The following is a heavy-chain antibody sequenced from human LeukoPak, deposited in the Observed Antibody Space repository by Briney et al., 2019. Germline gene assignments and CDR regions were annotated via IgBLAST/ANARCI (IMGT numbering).Heavy chain of an antibody. Sequence: PSETLSLTCAVSGASISSSNYYWGWVRQSPGKGLEWIGNIYHNENANYNPSLKSRVTISAGTSENQFSLKVTSVTAADTAVYYCARVGTETNDVFDIWGQGTMVTVSS. V-gene: IGHV4-61*05. D-gene: IGHD4-17*01. CDR1: GASISSSNYY. CDR2: IYHNENA. J-gene: IGHJ3*02. CDR3: ARVGTETNDVFDI.